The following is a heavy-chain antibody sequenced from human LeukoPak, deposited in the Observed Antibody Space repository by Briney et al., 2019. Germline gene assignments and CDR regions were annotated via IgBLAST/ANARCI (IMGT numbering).Heavy chain of an antibody. CDR1: GDSIRSCY. D-gene: IGHD5-12*01. CDR2: IHYSGST. V-gene: IGHV4-59*01. J-gene: IGHJ4*02. Sequence: SETLSLTCTVSGDSIRSCYWSWILQSPGKGLEWIAYIHYSGSTNYNPSLKSRLTISVDTSKNLFSLKLNSVTTADTAVYYCAAAGAYDYRLAYWGQGTLVTVSS. CDR3: AAAGAYDYRLAY.